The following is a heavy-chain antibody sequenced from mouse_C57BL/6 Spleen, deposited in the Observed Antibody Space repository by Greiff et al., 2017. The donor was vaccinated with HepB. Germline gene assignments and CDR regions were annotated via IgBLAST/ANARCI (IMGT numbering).Heavy chain of an antibody. CDR1: GYAFSSSW. CDR3: ARGRDYYGNPYYFDC. J-gene: IGHJ2*01. Sequence: QVQLQQSGPELVKPGASVKISCKASGYAFSSSWMNWVKQRPGKGLEWIGRIYPGDGDTNYNGKFKGKATLTADKSSSTAYMQLSSLTSEDSAVYFCARGRDYYGNPYYFDCWGQGTTLTVSS. CDR2: IYPGDGDT. V-gene: IGHV1-82*01. D-gene: IGHD2-1*01.